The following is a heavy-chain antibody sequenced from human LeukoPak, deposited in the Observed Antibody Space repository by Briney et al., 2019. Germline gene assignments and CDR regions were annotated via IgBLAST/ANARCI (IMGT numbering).Heavy chain of an antibody. CDR3: ARDSRRHSSGWYQDWDY. CDR1: GYTFTSYG. CDR2: ISAYNGNT. J-gene: IGHJ4*02. Sequence: GASVKVSCKASGYTFTSYGISWVRQAPGQGLEWMGWISAYNGNTKYAQKLQGRVTMTTDTSTSTAYMELRSLRSDDTAVYYCARDSRRHSSGWYQDWDYWGQGTLVTVSS. V-gene: IGHV1-18*01. D-gene: IGHD6-19*01.